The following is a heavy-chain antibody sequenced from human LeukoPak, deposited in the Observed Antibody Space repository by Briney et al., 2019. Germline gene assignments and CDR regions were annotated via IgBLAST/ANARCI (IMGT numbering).Heavy chain of an antibody. D-gene: IGHD3-22*01. CDR2: IYYSGSA. CDR1: GGSISGSSHS. Sequence: SETLSLTCTVSGGSISGSSHSWGWIRQPPGKGLEWIGSIYYSGSAYYNPSLKSRVTIFVDTSKNQFSLNLSSVTAADTAVYYCARQGYYYDSSGYRYFDYWGQGTLVTVSS. V-gene: IGHV4-39*01. CDR3: ARQGYYYDSSGYRYFDY. J-gene: IGHJ4*02.